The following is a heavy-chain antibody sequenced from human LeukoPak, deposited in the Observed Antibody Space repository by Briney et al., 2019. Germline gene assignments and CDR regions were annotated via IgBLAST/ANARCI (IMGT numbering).Heavy chain of an antibody. J-gene: IGHJ3*02. Sequence: ASVKVSCKASGYTFTGYYMHWVRQAPGQGLEWMGWINPNSGGTNYAQKFQGRVTMTRDTSISTAYMDLSRLRSDDTAVYYCVYDSSGYYEGSAFDIWGQGTMVTVSS. CDR2: INPNSGGT. CDR1: GYTFTGYY. V-gene: IGHV1-2*02. CDR3: VYDSSGYYEGSAFDI. D-gene: IGHD3-22*01.